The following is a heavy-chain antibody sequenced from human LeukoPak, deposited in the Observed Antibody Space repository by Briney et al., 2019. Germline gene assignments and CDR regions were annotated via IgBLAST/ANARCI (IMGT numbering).Heavy chain of an antibody. Sequence: PGGSLRLSCAASGFTFSDYYISWIRQAPGKGLEWVSYISSSSSYTNYADSVKGRFTISRDNAKNSLYLQMNSLRAEDTAVYYCATLSSDTAMVTLFDYWGQGTLVTVSS. D-gene: IGHD5-18*01. CDR2: ISSSSSYT. J-gene: IGHJ4*02. CDR1: GFTFSDYY. V-gene: IGHV3-11*06. CDR3: ATLSSDTAMVTLFDY.